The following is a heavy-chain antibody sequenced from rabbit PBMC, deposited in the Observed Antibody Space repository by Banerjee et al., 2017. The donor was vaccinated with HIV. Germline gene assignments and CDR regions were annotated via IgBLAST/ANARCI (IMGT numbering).Heavy chain of an antibody. D-gene: IGHD7-1*01. CDR3: ARDYYAGYSGYGQNL. V-gene: IGHV1S7*01. J-gene: IGHJ4*01. CDR2: IYAGRGST. Sequence: QLKETGGGLVQPGGSLTLSCKASGFDFSSYYMSWVRQAPGKGLEWIGTIYAGRGSTDYASWVNGRFTISSDNAQNTVDLQMNSLTAVDRATYFCARDYYAGYSGYGQNLWGPGTLVT. CDR1: GFDFSSYY.